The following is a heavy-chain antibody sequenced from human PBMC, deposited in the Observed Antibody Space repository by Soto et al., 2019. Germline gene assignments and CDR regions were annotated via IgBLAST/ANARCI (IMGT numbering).Heavy chain of an antibody. D-gene: IGHD2-2*01. Sequence: GESLKISCKASGYSFTTDWIAWVRQKPGKGLEWMGSIFPGDSDTRYSPSFHGQVTISADESISTAYLQWGSLKASDSAMYYCARLIGSSSCFDSWGQGALVTVSS. CDR2: IFPGDSDT. CDR3: ARLIGSSSCFDS. V-gene: IGHV5-51*01. CDR1: GYSFTTDW. J-gene: IGHJ4*02.